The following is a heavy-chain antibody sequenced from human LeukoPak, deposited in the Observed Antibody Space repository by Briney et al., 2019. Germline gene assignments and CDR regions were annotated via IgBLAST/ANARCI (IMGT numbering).Heavy chain of an antibody. CDR3: AREGTGDHNWRLSHGFDV. CDR2: INPNSGGT. CDR1: GYSFSIIY. V-gene: IGHV1-2*02. J-gene: IGHJ3*01. D-gene: IGHD2/OR15-2a*01. Sequence: ASVKVSCKASGYSFSIIYFHWVRHAPGQGLEWMGWINPNSGGTNYAQKFQGRVTMTRDTSIDTASMELTSLASDDTAIYYCAREGTGDHNWRLSHGFDVWGQGTVVTVSS.